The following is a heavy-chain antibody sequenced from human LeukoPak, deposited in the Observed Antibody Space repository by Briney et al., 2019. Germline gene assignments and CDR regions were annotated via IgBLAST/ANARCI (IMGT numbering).Heavy chain of an antibody. Sequence: ASVKVSCKASGYTFTGYYMHWVRQAPGQGLEWMGWINPDSGGTNCAQEFQGRVTMTRDTSISTAYMELSRLRSDDTAVYYCARVLATQTYYYYMDVWGKGTTVTVSS. J-gene: IGHJ6*03. D-gene: IGHD5-12*01. CDR1: GYTFTGYY. CDR2: INPDSGGT. CDR3: ARVLATQTYYYYMDV. V-gene: IGHV1-2*02.